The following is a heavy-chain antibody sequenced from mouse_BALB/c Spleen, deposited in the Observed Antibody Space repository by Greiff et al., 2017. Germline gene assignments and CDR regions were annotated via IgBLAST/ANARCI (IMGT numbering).Heavy chain of an antibody. CDR1: GYSFTGYF. J-gene: IGHJ1*01. CDR2: INPYNGDT. Sequence: VQLQQSGPELVKPGASVKISCKASGYSFTGYFMNWVMQSHGKSLEWIGRINPYNGDTFYNQKFKGKATLTVDKSSSTAHMELRSLASEDSAVYYCARKGSYGGYYRGYFDVWGAGTTVTVSS. D-gene: IGHD2-3*01. V-gene: IGHV1-20*02. CDR3: ARKGSYGGYYRGYFDV.